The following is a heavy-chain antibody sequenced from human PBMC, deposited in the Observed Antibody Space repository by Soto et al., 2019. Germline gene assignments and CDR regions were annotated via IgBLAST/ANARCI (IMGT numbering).Heavy chain of an antibody. J-gene: IGHJ3*02. V-gene: IGHV4-59*01. Sequence: SETLSLTCTVSGGSISSYYWSWIRQPPGKGLEWIGYIYYSGSTNYNPSLKSRVTISVDTSKNQFSLKLSSVTAADTAVYYCARVGMASLYDAFDIWGQGTMVTVSS. CDR2: IYYSGST. CDR1: GGSISSYY. CDR3: ARVGMASLYDAFDI. D-gene: IGHD1-20*01.